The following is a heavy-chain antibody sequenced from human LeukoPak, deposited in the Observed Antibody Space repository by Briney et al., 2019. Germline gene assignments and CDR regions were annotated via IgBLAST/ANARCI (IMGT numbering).Heavy chain of an antibody. CDR2: INPSGGST. Sequence: ASVKVPCKASGYTFINYYMHWVRQAPGQGLEWMGIINPSGGSTSYAQKFQGRVTMTRDTSTSTVYIELSSLRSEDTAVYYCARDESTSILWWWGQGTLVTVSS. V-gene: IGHV1-46*01. CDR1: GYTFINYY. CDR3: ARDESTSILWW. J-gene: IGHJ1*01. D-gene: IGHD2-21*01.